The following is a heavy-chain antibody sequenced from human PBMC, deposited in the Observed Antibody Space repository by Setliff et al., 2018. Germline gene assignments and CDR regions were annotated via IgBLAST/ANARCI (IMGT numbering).Heavy chain of an antibody. D-gene: IGHD3-3*01. CDR1: GITFKNAW. J-gene: IGHJ5*02. CDR2: IKSATEDAAT. CDR3: SLQMNDLRVEDTSVYYCGRDVFDFRTGQGGP. Sequence: PGGSLRLSCAASGITFKNAWMTWVRQAPGKGLEWVGRIKSATEDAATDLAAAVKGRFTMSRDDSRNTVYLQMSSLKSEDTAKNSLSLQMNDLRVEDTSVYYCGRDVFDFRTGQGGPWGQGTRVTVSS. V-gene: IGHV3-15*01.